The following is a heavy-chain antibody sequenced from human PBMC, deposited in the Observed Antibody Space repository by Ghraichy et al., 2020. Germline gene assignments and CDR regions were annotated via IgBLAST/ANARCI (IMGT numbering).Heavy chain of an antibody. CDR1: GFTFASST. CDR2: IVVGSGNT. Sequence: SGKVSCKASGFTFASSTVQWVRQARGQRLEWIGWIVVGSGNTNYAQKFQERVTITRDMSTSTAYMELSRLRSEDTAVYYCAAIYYGSGSYPFDYWGQGTLVTVSS. CDR3: AAIYYGSGSYPFDY. J-gene: IGHJ4*02. V-gene: IGHV1-58*01. D-gene: IGHD3-10*01.